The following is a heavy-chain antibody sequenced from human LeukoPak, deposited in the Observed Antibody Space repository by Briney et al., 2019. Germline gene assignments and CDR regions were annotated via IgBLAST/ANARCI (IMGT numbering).Heavy chain of an antibody. V-gene: IGHV4-59*01. CDR3: ARYGSAYSFDL. Sequence: SETVSLTCTVSGGPINPYYWGWIRQSPGKGLEWIGYIHYSGRNNCNPSLKSRVTISVDTSNNQFSLKLSSVTAADTAFYYCARYGSAYSFDLWGRGTLVSVSS. J-gene: IGHJ2*01. CDR1: GGPINPYY. CDR2: IHYSGRN. D-gene: IGHD2-15*01.